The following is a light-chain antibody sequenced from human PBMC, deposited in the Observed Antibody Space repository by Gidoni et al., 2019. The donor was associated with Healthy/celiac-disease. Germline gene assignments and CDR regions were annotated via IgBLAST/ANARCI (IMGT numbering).Light chain of an antibody. CDR1: QSVISY. V-gene: IGKV3-11*01. Sequence: EIVFTPSPATLSLSPGERAPLSCRASQSVISYLAWYQQKPGQAPRLLIYDASNRATGIPARFRGSGSGTDFTLTISSLEPEDFAVYYCQQRSNWLFTFGGGTKVEIK. CDR2: DAS. CDR3: QQRSNWLFT. J-gene: IGKJ4*01.